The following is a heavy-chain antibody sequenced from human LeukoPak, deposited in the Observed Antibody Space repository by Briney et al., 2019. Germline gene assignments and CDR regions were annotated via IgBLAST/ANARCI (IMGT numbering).Heavy chain of an antibody. CDR1: GYTFTCYG. V-gene: IGHV1-18*01. D-gene: IGHD3-10*01. CDR3: ARVAGAGSYYHIDV. CDR2: ISAYNGNT. J-gene: IGHJ6*02. Sequence: ASVKVSCKASGYTFTCYGISWVRQAPGQGLEWMGWISAYNGNTNYAQKLQGRVTMTTDTSTTTAYMELRNLRSDDTATYYCARVAGAGSYYHIDVWGQGTTVIVSS.